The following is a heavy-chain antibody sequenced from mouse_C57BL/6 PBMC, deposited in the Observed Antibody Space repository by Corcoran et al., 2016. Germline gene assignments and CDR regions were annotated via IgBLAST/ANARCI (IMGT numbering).Heavy chain of an antibody. V-gene: IGHV1-80*01. CDR1: GYAFSSYW. CDR2: IYPGDGDT. Sequence: QVQLQQSGAELVKPGATVKISCKASGYAFSSYWRNWVKQRPGKGLEWIGQIYPGDGDTNYNGKFKGKATLTADKSSSTAYMQLSSLTSGDSAVYFCARDYYGSSYPYYYAMDCWRQGTSVTVSS. D-gene: IGHD1-1*01. J-gene: IGHJ4*01. CDR3: ARDYYGSSYPYYYAMDC.